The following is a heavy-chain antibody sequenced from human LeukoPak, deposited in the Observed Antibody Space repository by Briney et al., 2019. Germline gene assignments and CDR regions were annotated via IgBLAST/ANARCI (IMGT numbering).Heavy chain of an antibody. CDR2: VYYSGST. V-gene: IGHV4-59*07. CDR3: ASRAGRNYYGIDV. CDR1: GGSISSYT. J-gene: IGHJ6*02. Sequence: SASLSLTFTLSGGSISSYTWNCIRHPPRKTPEWLGYVYYSGSTNYNPSLKTRLTISVDTSKTQFSLTLSSVTAADTAIYYCASRAGRNYYGIDVWGQGTTVIVSS.